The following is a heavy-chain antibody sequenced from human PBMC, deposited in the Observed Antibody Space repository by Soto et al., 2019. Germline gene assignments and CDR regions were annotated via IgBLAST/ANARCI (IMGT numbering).Heavy chain of an antibody. CDR3: AAEQYSAARCCSFDY. J-gene: IGHJ4*03. V-gene: IGHV1-58*01. Sequence: SVKVSCKASGFSFPNSAVQWVRQARGQRLEWIGWIGVAGGNTNYAQQVQGRATITRYMSTNTAYMELTSLTSEATAVYYCAAEQYSAARCCSFDYWGQGTLVPVSS. CDR2: IGVAGGNT. CDR1: GFSFPNSA. D-gene: IGHD5-12*01.